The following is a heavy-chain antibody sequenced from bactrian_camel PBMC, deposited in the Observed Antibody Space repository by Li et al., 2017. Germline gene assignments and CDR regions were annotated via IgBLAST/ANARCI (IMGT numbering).Heavy chain of an antibody. V-gene: IGHV3S53*01. D-gene: IGHD2*01. Sequence: HVQLVESGGGSVQTGGSLRLSCKVSGYTFSYTCLAWFRQAPGKEREGVAAIDMDGSTSYADSVKGRFTISKDNTKNTMSLQMNSLKPEDTAMYYCAAGTGSFCSGVYDDWGQGT. CDR3: AAGTGSFCSGVYDD. CDR2: IDMDGST. CDR1: GYTFSYTC. J-gene: IGHJ4*01.